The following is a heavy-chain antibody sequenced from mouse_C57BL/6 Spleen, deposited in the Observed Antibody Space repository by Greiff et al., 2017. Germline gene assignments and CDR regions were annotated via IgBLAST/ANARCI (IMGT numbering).Heavy chain of an antibody. CDR2: IRSKSNNYAT. CDR3: VRHGYYDSIFAY. D-gene: IGHD2-4*01. J-gene: IGHJ3*01. V-gene: IGHV10-1*01. Sequence: EVQLVESGGGLVQPKGSLKLSCAASGFSFNTYAMNWVRQAPGKGLEWVARIRSKSNNYATYYDDSVKDRFTISRDDSESMLYLQMSNLKTEDTAMYYCVRHGYYDSIFAYWGQGTLVTVSA. CDR1: GFSFNTYA.